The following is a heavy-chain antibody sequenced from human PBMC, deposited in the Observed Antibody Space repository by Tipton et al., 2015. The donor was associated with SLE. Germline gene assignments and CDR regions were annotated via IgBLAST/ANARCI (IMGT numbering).Heavy chain of an antibody. Sequence: TLSLTCAVSGYSISSGYYWGWIRQPPGKGLEWIGSIYNSGSTNYNPSLMSRVTISVDTSKNHFSLKLRSVTAADTAVYFCARRSVQEAFDIWGQGTMVTVSS. CDR1: GYSISSGYY. J-gene: IGHJ3*02. CDR3: ARRSVQEAFDI. D-gene: IGHD1-1*01. V-gene: IGHV4-38-2*01. CDR2: IYNSGST.